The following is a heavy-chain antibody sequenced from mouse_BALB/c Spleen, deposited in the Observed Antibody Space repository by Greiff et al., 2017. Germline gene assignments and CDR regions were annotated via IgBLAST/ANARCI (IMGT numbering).Heavy chain of an antibody. CDR2: IYPGSGST. CDR3: ARRDFSYAMDY. Sequence: QVQLQQSGPELVKPGASVKMSCKASGYTFTDYVISWVKQRTGQGLEWIGEIYPGSGSTYYNEKFKGKATLTADKSSNTAYMQLSSLTSEDSAVYFCARRDFSYAMDYWGQGTSVTVSS. J-gene: IGHJ4*01. CDR1: GYTFTDYV. D-gene: IGHD3-3*01. V-gene: IGHV1-81*01.